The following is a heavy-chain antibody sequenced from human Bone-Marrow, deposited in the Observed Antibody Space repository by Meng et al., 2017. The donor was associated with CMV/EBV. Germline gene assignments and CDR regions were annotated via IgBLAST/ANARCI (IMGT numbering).Heavy chain of an antibody. J-gene: IGHJ6*02. V-gene: IGHV1-69*05. Sequence: SVKVSCKASGGTFSSYAISWVRQAPGQGLEWMGGIIPIFGTANYAQKFQGRVTITTDESTSTAYMELSSLRSEDTAVYYCARGRGDIDIVVVPAAIDYYYAMDVWGQGTTVTVSS. D-gene: IGHD2-2*01. CDR3: ARGRGDIDIVVVPAAIDYYYAMDV. CDR1: GGTFSSYA. CDR2: IIPIFGTA.